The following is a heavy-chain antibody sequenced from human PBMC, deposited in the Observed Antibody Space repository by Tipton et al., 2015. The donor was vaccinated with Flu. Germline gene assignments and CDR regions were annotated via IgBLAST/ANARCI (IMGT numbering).Heavy chain of an antibody. CDR1: GGSFSGYY. CDR3: ARMVRNYFELGSFDI. J-gene: IGHJ3*02. CDR2: INHSGST. Sequence: TLSLTCAVYGGSFSGYYWSWIRQPPGKGLEWIGEINHSGSTNYNPSLKSRVTISVDTSKSQLSLKLSSVTAADTAVYYCARMVRNYFELGSFDIWGQGTMVTVSS. D-gene: IGHD4/OR15-4a*01. V-gene: IGHV4-34*01.